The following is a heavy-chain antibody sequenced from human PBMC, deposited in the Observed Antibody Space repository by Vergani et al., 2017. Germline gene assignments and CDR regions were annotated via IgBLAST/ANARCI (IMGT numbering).Heavy chain of an antibody. CDR1: GFTFNSYG. Sequence: QVQLVESGGGVFQPGGSLRLSCAASGFTFNSYGMHWVRQAPGKGLEWVASIRSDESRRYYGDSMEGPFTISRDNSKNTLYLQMKSLRPEDTAVYYCAKEGGGYCRVGTCYPEYWGQGTLVIVSS. D-gene: IGHD2-15*01. CDR2: IRSDESRR. CDR3: AKEGGGYCRVGTCYPEY. J-gene: IGHJ4*02. V-gene: IGHV3-30*02.